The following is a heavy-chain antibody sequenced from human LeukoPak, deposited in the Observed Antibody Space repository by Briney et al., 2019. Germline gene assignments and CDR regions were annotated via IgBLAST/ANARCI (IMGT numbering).Heavy chain of an antibody. CDR2: INPNSGGT. CDR1: GYTFTGYY. Sequence: ASVKVSCKASGYTFTGYYMHWVRQAPGQGLEWMAWINPNSGGTYYAQTFHDRITMTTDTSISTAYMELSRLRSDDTAIYYCARANALYCSSTSCLFDYWGQGTLVTVSS. V-gene: IGHV1-2*02. CDR3: ARANALYCSSTSCLFDY. D-gene: IGHD2-2*01. J-gene: IGHJ4*02.